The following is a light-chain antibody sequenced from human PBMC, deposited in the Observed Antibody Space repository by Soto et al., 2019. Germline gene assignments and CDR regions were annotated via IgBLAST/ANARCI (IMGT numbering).Light chain of an antibody. CDR3: QQRSNWPHT. CDR2: DAS. V-gene: IGKV3-11*01. J-gene: IGKJ2*01. Sequence: EIVLTQSPATLSLSPGERATLSCRASQSVSSFLAWYQQKPGQAPRLLIYDASNRATGIPARFSGSGSGTDFTLTISSLDPEDFAVYYCQQRSNWPHTFGQGTKLEIK. CDR1: QSVSSF.